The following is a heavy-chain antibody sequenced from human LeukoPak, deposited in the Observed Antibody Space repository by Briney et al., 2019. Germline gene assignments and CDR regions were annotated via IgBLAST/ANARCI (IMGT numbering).Heavy chain of an antibody. CDR2: ISWSSGSI. CDR1: GFTFDDYA. J-gene: IGHJ6*03. V-gene: IGHV3-9*01. D-gene: IGHD2-21*02. Sequence: GRSLRLSCAASGFTFDDYAMHWVRQAPGKGLEWVSGISWSSGSIGYADSVKGRFTISRDNAKNSLYLQMNSLRAEDTALYYCAKAGDYNYYYYMDVWGKGTTVTVSS. CDR3: AKAGDYNYYYYMDV.